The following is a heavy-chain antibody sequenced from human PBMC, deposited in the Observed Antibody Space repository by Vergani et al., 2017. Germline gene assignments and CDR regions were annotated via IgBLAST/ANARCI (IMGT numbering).Heavy chain of an antibody. V-gene: IGHV4-61*05. Sequence: QLQLQESGPGLVKPSETLSLTCTVSGGSISSSSYYWGWIRPPPGKGLEWIGEINHSGSTNYNPPLKSRVTITVDTSKNQFSLKLSSGTAADTAVYYCARQAEGIAVAGPWFDAFDIWGQGIMVTVSS. CDR1: GGSISSSSYY. CDR3: ARQAEGIAVAGPWFDAFDI. CDR2: INHSGST. D-gene: IGHD6-19*01. J-gene: IGHJ3*02.